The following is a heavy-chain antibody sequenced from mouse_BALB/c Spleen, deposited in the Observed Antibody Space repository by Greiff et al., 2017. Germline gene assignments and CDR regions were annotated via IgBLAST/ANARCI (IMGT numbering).Heavy chain of an antibody. Sequence: QVQLQQSGAELARPGASVKLSCKASGYTFTDYYINWVKQRTGQGLEWIGEINPSNGRTNYNEKFKSKATLTVDKSSSTAYMQLRSLTSEDSAVYYCARDGPYYFDYWGQGTTLTVSS. CDR2: INPSNGRT. CDR3: ARDGPYYFDY. CDR1: GYTFTDYY. J-gene: IGHJ2*01. V-gene: IGHV1S81*02. D-gene: IGHD1-2*01.